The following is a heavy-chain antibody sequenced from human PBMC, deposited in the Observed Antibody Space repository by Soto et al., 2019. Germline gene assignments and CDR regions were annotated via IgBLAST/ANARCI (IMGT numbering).Heavy chain of an antibody. CDR3: ARRNEESYYFDY. CDR2: INHSGST. Sequence: SETLSLTCAVYGWSFSGYYWSWIRQPPGKGLEWIGEINHSGSTNYNPSLKSRVTISVDTSKNQFSLKLSSVTAADTAVYYCARRNEESYYFDYWGQGTLVTVSS. V-gene: IGHV4-34*01. J-gene: IGHJ4*02. CDR1: GWSFSGYY. D-gene: IGHD3-10*01.